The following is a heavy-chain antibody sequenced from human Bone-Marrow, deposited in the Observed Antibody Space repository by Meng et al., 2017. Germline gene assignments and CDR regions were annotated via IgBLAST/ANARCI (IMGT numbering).Heavy chain of an antibody. J-gene: IGHJ4*02. V-gene: IGHV1-69*05. CDR1: GGTFSSYA. CDR2: NIPIFGTA. Sequence: SVTVSCKASGGTFSSYAISWVRQAPGQGLEWTGGNIPIFGTANYAQKFQGRVTITTDESTSTAYMELSSLRSEDTAVYYCARASITMVRGVIIISSFDYWGQGTLVTVSS. CDR3: ARASITMVRGVIIISSFDY. D-gene: IGHD3-10*01.